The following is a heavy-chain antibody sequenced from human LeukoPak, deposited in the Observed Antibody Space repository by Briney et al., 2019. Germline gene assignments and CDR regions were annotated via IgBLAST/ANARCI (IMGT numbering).Heavy chain of an antibody. CDR1: GGSISNYY. Sequence: PSETLSLTCTVPGGSISNYYWSWIRQPAGKGLEWIGRIYTSGSTNYNPSLKSRVAISVDKSKNQFSLKLSSVTAADTAVYYCASSGLMRESFDYWGQGTLVTVSS. CDR3: ASSGLMRESFDY. D-gene: IGHD3-10*01. CDR2: IYTSGST. J-gene: IGHJ4*02. V-gene: IGHV4-4*07.